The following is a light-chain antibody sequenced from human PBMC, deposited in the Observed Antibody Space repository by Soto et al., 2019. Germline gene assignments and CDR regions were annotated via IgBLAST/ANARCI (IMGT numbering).Light chain of an antibody. CDR3: QQYNSYLGT. CDR1: QSISSW. Sequence: IQSTQSPSSLSASVGDRVTITCRASQSISSWLAWYQQKPGKAPKLLIYKASSLESGVPSRFSGSGSGTEFTLTISSLQPDDFATYYCQQYNSYLGTFGQGTKVDIK. CDR2: KAS. V-gene: IGKV1-5*03. J-gene: IGKJ1*01.